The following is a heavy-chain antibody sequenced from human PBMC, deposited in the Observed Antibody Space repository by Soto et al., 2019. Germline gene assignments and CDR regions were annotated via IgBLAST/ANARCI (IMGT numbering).Heavy chain of an antibody. CDR1: GGTFSSYA. D-gene: IGHD3-16*01. CDR3: ARVWGDGARGYNWFDP. Sequence: QVQLVQSGAEVKKPGSSVKVSCKASGGTFSSYAISWVRQAPGQGLEWMGGIIPIFGTANYAQKFQGRVTITADESTSTAYMEPSSLRAEDTAGYYCARVWGDGARGYNWFDPWGQGTLVTVSS. CDR2: IIPIFGTA. J-gene: IGHJ5*02. V-gene: IGHV1-69*01.